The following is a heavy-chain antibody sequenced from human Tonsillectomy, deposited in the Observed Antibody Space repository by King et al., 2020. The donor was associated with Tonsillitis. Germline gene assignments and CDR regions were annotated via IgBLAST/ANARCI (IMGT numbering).Heavy chain of an antibody. D-gene: IGHD3-9*01. CDR1: GFTFSSYG. V-gene: IGHV3-30*18. CDR3: AKVAHDYDILTGHYFDS. CDR2: ISYDGSNK. J-gene: IGHJ4*02. Sequence: VQLVESGGGVVQPGRSLRLSCAASGFTFSSYGMHWVRQAPGKGLEWVALISYDGSNKYYADSVKGRFTISRDNSKNTLYLQMNSLRADDTAVYYCAKVAHDYDILTGHYFDSWGQGTLVTVSS.